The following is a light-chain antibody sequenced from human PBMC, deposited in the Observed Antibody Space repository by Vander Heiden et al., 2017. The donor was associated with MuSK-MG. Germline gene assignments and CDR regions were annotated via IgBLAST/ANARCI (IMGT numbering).Light chain of an antibody. J-gene: IGKJ1*01. CDR1: QSVTTY. CDR3: QQRSSWPWT. CDR2: DAS. V-gene: IGKV3-11*01. Sequence: EIVLTQSPATLSLSPGERATLSCRASQSVTTYLAWYQQKPGQAPRLLIYDASTRATGIPARLSGSRSGTDFTLTIRSLEPEDFAVYYGQQRSSWPWTFGLGTKV.